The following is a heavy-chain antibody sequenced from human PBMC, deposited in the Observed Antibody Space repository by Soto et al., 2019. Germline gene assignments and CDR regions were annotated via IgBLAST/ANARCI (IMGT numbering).Heavy chain of an antibody. CDR3: ARDRGAYGMDV. CDR2: ISAYNGNT. V-gene: IGHV1-18*01. J-gene: IGHJ6*02. Sequence: QVQLVQSGAEVKKPGASVKVSCKASGYTFTSYGISWVRQAPGQGLEWMGWISAYNGNTNYAQKLRGRVTMTTEPSTSTAYMELRSLRSDDTAVYYGARDRGAYGMDVWGQGTTVTVSS. CDR1: GYTFTSYG.